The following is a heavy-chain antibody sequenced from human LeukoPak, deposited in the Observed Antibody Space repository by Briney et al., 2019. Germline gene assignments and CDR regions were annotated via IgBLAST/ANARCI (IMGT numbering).Heavy chain of an antibody. CDR2: ISGGGSST. Sequence: GGSLRLSCAASGFSFSSYAMSWVCQAPGKGLEWVSTISGGGSSTYPADSVKGRFTISRDNSKNTLYLQMSSLRAEDTAVYYCAKGLRVVVPQHWGQGTLVTVSP. CDR1: GFSFSSYA. CDR3: AKGLRVVVPQH. D-gene: IGHD2-21*01. V-gene: IGHV3-23*01. J-gene: IGHJ1*01.